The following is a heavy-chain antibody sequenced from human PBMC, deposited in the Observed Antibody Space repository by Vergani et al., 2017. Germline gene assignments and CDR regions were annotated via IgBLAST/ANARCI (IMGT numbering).Heavy chain of an antibody. CDR1: GGSISSGDYY. J-gene: IGHJ4*02. CDR3: ARAKDNWNDGGYFDY. CDR2: IYYSGST. D-gene: IGHD1-20*01. Sequence: QVQLQESGPGLVKPSQTLSLTCTVSGGSISSGDYYWSWIRQPPGKGLEWIGYIYYSGSTYYNPSLKSRVTISVDTSKNKFSLKLSSVTAADTAVYYCARAKDNWNDGGYFDYWGQGTLVTVSS. V-gene: IGHV4-30-4*01.